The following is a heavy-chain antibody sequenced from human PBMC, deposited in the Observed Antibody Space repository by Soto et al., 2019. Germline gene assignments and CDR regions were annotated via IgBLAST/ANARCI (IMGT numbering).Heavy chain of an antibody. V-gene: IGHV4-59*08. CDR3: ARHEGYCSGGSCSSPRQIDY. Sequence: PSETLSLTCTVSGGSISSYYWSWIRQPPGKGLEWIGYIYYSGSTNYNPSLKSRVTISVDTSKNQYSLKLSSVTAADTAVYYCARHEGYCSGGSCSSPRQIDYWGQGTLVTVSS. CDR2: IYYSGST. D-gene: IGHD2-15*01. J-gene: IGHJ4*02. CDR1: GGSISSYY.